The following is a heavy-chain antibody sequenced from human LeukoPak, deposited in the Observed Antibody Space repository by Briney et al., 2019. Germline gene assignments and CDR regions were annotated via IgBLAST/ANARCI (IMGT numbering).Heavy chain of an antibody. D-gene: IGHD5-24*01. J-gene: IGHJ3*02. V-gene: IGHV3-21*01. Sequence: GGSLRLSCAASGFTFSSYSMNWVRQAPGKGLEWVSSISSSSSYIYYADSVKGRFTISRDNAKNSLYLQMNSLRAEDTAVYYCARDLWEMATIGWAFDIWGQGTMVTVPS. CDR2: ISSSSSYI. CDR1: GFTFSSYS. CDR3: ARDLWEMATIGWAFDI.